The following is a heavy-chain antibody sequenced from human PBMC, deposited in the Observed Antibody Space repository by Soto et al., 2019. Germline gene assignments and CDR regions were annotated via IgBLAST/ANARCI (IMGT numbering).Heavy chain of an antibody. D-gene: IGHD3-3*01. CDR2: IKSKTDGGTT. V-gene: IGHV3-15*01. Sequence: GGSLRLSCAASGFTFSNAWMSWVRQAPGKGLEWVGRIKSKTDGGTTDYAAPVKGRFTISRDDSKNTLYLQMNSLKTEDTAVYYCTTDPYYDFWSGYYPFDYWGQGTLVTVSS. J-gene: IGHJ4*02. CDR1: GFTFSNAW. CDR3: TTDPYYDFWSGYYPFDY.